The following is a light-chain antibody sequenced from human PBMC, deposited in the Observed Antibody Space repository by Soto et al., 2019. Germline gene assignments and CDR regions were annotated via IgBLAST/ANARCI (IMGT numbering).Light chain of an antibody. J-gene: IGKJ2*01. CDR1: QSVTSRY. Sequence: NVLTQSPGTLSLSPGEIATLSCRATQSVTSRYFAWYQQKPGQAPRLLIYGVSSRAPDIPDRFSGSGSGTDFTLTISRLEPEDFVVYYCQQYSSLPHTFGQGTKLEVK. CDR3: QQYSSLPHT. CDR2: GVS. V-gene: IGKV3-20*01.